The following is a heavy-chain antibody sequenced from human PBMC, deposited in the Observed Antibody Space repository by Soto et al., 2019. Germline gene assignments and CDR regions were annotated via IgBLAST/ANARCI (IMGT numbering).Heavy chain of an antibody. Sequence: PGGSLRLSCAASGFTFSSDSMNWVRQAPGKGLEWVGFIRSKAYGGTTEYAASVKGRFTISRDDSKSIAYLQMNTLKTEDTAVYYCTRTGTYYFDYWGQGTLVTVSS. J-gene: IGHJ4*02. CDR1: GFTFSSDS. CDR2: IRSKAYGGTT. CDR3: TRTGTYYFDY. D-gene: IGHD1-7*01. V-gene: IGHV3-49*04.